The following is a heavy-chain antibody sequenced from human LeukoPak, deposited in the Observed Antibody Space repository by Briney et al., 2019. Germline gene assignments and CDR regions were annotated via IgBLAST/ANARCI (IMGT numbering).Heavy chain of an antibody. Sequence: SETLSLTCTVSGGSISSGGYYWSWIRQPPGKGLEWIGYIYHSGSTYYNPSLKSRVTISVDRSKNQFSLKLSSVTAADTAVYYCASSDTAMVTWGFDYWGQGTLVTVSS. J-gene: IGHJ4*02. D-gene: IGHD5-18*01. V-gene: IGHV4-30-2*01. CDR3: ASSDTAMVTWGFDY. CDR2: IYHSGST. CDR1: GGSISSGGYY.